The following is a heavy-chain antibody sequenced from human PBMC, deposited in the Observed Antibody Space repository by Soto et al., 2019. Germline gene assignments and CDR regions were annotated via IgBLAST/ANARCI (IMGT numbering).Heavy chain of an antibody. CDR3: ARDSDSSGYPEAFDI. CDR1: GDSISTDY. Sequence: SETLSLTCTVSGDSISTDYWSWIRQSPGKGLEWIGFIYYSGSTYYNPSLKSRVTISVDTSKNQFSLKLSSVTAADTAVYYCARDSDSSGYPEAFDIWGQGTMVTVSS. CDR2: IYYSGST. J-gene: IGHJ3*02. D-gene: IGHD3-22*01. V-gene: IGHV4-59*12.